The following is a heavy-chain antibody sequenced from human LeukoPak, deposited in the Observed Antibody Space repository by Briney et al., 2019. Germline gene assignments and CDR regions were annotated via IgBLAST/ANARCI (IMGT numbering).Heavy chain of an antibody. CDR3: ARDVIRPNYYDSSGYAFDI. CDR1: GYTFTSYG. CDR2: ISAYNGNT. Sequence: ASVKVSCKASGYTFTSYGISWVRQASGQGLEWMGWISAYNGNTNYAQKLQGRVTMTTDTSTSTAYMELRSLRSDDTAVYYCARDVIRPNYYDSSGYAFDIWGQGTMVTVSS. D-gene: IGHD3-22*01. V-gene: IGHV1-18*01. J-gene: IGHJ3*02.